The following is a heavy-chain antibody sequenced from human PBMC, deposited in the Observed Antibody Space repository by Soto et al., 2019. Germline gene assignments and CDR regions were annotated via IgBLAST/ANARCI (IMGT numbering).Heavy chain of an antibody. V-gene: IGHV4-39*01. CDR1: GGSISSNTYH. D-gene: IGHD1-26*01. Sequence: SETLSLTCSVSGGSISSNTYHWGWIRQSPGKGLEWIASIHYIGNVFYNPSLKSRVTMSVDTSQNQFSLKLSSVTAADTAVYYCARVYTGSYLMYYWGQGTLVTVSS. CDR3: ARVYTGSYLMYY. J-gene: IGHJ4*02. CDR2: IHYIGNV.